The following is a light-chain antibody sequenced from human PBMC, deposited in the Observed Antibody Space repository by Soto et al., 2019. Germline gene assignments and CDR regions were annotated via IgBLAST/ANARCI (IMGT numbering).Light chain of an antibody. CDR1: QSVSSSY. CDR2: GAS. J-gene: IGKJ1*01. CDR3: QQSGSPPGT. Sequence: EMVLTQSPGTLSFSRGERATLSCRASQSVSSSYLAWYQQKPGQAPRLLIYGASSRATGIPDRFSGSGSGTVFSLTISSREPKDFAVYYFQQSGSPPGTFGHGTKVEIK. V-gene: IGKV3-20*01.